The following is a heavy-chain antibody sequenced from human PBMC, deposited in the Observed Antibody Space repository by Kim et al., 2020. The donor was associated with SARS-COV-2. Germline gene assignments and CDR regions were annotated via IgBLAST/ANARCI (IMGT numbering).Heavy chain of an antibody. CDR2: INPSGGST. Sequence: ASVNVSCKSSGYTFTSYYMHWVRQAPGQGLEWMGIINPSGGSTSYAQKFQGRVTMTRDTSTSTVYMELSSLRSEDTAVYYCARVSGIDFDWSPYGYWGQGTLVTVSS. J-gene: IGHJ4*02. CDR1: GYTFTSYY. V-gene: IGHV1-46*01. D-gene: IGHD3-9*01. CDR3: ARVSGIDFDWSPYGY.